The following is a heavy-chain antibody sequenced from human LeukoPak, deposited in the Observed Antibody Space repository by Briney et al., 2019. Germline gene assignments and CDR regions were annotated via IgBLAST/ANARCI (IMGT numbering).Heavy chain of an antibody. J-gene: IGHJ6*02. Sequence: SETLSLTCTVSGGSISSSSYYWGWIRQPPGKGLEWIGSIYYSGSTNYNPSLKSRVTISVDTSKNQFSLKLSSVTAADTAVYYCARDQGYDTKRYYYYGMDVWGQGTTVTVSS. CDR2: IYYSGST. D-gene: IGHD3-3*01. CDR3: ARDQGYDTKRYYYYGMDV. V-gene: IGHV4-39*07. CDR1: GGSISSSSYY.